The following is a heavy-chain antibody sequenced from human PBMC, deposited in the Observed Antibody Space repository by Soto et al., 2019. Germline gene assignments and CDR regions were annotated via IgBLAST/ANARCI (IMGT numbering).Heavy chain of an antibody. V-gene: IGHV3-33*01. J-gene: IGHJ3*01. CDR3: ARDYAGAFDV. CDR2: SWHDGSKA. Sequence: QVQPVESGGGVVQSGGSLRLSCVASGYTFSSYGIVWVRQSPGKGLEWVAISWHDGSKAYYADSVTGRLIVSRDNSKNTVYLQLNAVRAQDTAVYYCARDYAGAFDVWGQGTVVTVSS. D-gene: IGHD3-16*01. CDR1: GYTFSSYG.